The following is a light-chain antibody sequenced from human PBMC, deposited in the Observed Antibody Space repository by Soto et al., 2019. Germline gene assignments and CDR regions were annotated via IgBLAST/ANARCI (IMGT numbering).Light chain of an antibody. J-gene: IGKJ1*01. Sequence: DIQMTQSPSSLSASVGDRVTITCRASQNIRSYLNWYQQKPGKARQLLIYATSSLQTGVPSRFSASGSGTDFSLVISDLQPEDSATYYCQQGYSSRWTSGRGTKVEI. CDR1: QNIRSY. CDR3: QQGYSSRWT. V-gene: IGKV1-39*01. CDR2: ATS.